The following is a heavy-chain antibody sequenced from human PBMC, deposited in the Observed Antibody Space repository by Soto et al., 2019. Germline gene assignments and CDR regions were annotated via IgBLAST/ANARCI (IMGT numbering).Heavy chain of an antibody. CDR2: INPSGGST. Sequence: ASVKVSCKASGYTFTSYYMHWVRQAPGQGLEWMGIINPSGGSTSYAQKFQGRVTMTKDTSTSTAYMELSSLRSEDTAVYYCATDQSSSSYYYYYRMDVWGQGTTVTVSS. V-gene: IGHV1-46*01. CDR3: ATDQSSSSYYYYYRMDV. CDR1: GYTFTSYY. D-gene: IGHD6-6*01. J-gene: IGHJ6*02.